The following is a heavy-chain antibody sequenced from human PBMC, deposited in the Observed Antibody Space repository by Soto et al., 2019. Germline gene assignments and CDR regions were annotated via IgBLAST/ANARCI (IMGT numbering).Heavy chain of an antibody. J-gene: IGHJ3*02. CDR1: GFTFSSYG. Sequence: QVQLVESGGGVVQPGRSLRLSCAASGFTFSSYGMHWVRQAPGKGLEWVAVISYDGSNKYYADSVKGRFTISRDNSENTLYLQMNSLRAEDTAVYYCAKDICSCGSCGSSDAFDIWGQAAMVTVSS. D-gene: IGHD2-15*01. V-gene: IGHV3-30*18. CDR3: AKDICSCGSCGSSDAFDI. CDR2: ISYDGSNK.